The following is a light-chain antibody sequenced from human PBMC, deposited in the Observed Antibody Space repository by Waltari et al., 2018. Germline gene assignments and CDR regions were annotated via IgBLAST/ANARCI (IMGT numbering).Light chain of an antibody. CDR2: GAS. CDR1: QRVSGA. Sequence: SCRAGQRVSGALAWYQQKPGQAPRLVIYGASSRASGIPERFSGSGFGTDFSLTISRLEPEDFAVYYCQMYVKLPVTFGQGTKVEIK. CDR3: QMYVKLPVT. V-gene: IGKV3-20*01. J-gene: IGKJ1*01.